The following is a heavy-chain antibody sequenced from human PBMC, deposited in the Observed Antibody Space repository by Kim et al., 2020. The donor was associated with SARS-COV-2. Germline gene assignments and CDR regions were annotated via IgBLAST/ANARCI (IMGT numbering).Heavy chain of an antibody. CDR2: INAGNGNT. J-gene: IGHJ3*02. CDR3: ARGGPLLWFGELLHDAFDI. V-gene: IGHV1-3*01. D-gene: IGHD3-10*01. CDR1: GYTFTSYA. Sequence: APVKVSCKASGYTFTSYAMHWVRQAPGQRLEWMGWINAGNGNTKYSQKFQGRVTITRDTSASTAYMELSSLRSEDTAVYYCARGGPLLWFGELLHDAFDIWGQGTMVTVSS.